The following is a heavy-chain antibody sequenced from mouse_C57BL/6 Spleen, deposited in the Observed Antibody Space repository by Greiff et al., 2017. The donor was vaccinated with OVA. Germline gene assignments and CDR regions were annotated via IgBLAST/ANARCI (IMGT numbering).Heavy chain of an antibody. CDR3: VRELITTVVAPAMDY. D-gene: IGHD1-1*01. CDR2: IRSKSSNYAT. CDR1: GFTFNTYA. V-gene: IGHV10-3*01. J-gene: IGHJ4*01. Sequence: EVQLQQSGGGLVQPKGSLKLSCAASGFTFNTYAMHWVRQAPGKGLEWVARIRSKSSNYATYYADSVKDRFTISRDDSQSMLYLQMNNLKTEDTAMYYCVRELITTVVAPAMDYWGQGTSVTVSS.